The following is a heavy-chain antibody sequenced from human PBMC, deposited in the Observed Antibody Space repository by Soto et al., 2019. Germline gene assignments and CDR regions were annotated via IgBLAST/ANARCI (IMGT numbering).Heavy chain of an antibody. D-gene: IGHD1-26*01. CDR2: IKSKTDGGTV. V-gene: IGHV3-15*07. CDR3: TTAERGGSYYSDY. CDR1: GFTFTSAW. J-gene: IGHJ4*02. Sequence: EVQLVESGGGLVRPGESLGLSCAASGFTFTSAWINWVRQAPGKGLEWAGRIKSKTDGGTVDYGAPVKGRFTISRDDSKNTAYLQMNSLRNEDSAVYYCTTAERGGSYYSDYWGQGTLVTVSS.